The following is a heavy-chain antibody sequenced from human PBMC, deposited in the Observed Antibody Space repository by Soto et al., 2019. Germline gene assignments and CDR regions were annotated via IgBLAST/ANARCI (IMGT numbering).Heavy chain of an antibody. CDR3: ARVKVPAAILGAFDL. D-gene: IGHD2-2*02. Sequence: ASVKVSCKASGYTFSTYGITWVRQAPGQGLDWMGWINPFKGDTNSAARFQDRVTMTTDTSTRTAYMELRSLRSDDTAVYYCARVKVPAAILGAFDLWGQGTLVTVSS. CDR2: INPFKGDT. J-gene: IGHJ3*01. V-gene: IGHV1-18*01. CDR1: GYTFSTYG.